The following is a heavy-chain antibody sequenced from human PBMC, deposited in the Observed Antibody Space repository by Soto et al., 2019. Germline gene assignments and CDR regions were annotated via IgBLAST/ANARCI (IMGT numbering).Heavy chain of an antibody. CDR3: ARVKVPAAILGAFDL. D-gene: IGHD2-2*02. Sequence: ASVKVSCKASGYTFSTYGITWVRQAPGQGLDWMGWINPFKGDTNSAARFQDRVTMTTDTSTRTAYMELRSLRSDDTAVYYCARVKVPAAILGAFDLWGQGTLVTVSS. CDR2: INPFKGDT. J-gene: IGHJ3*01. V-gene: IGHV1-18*01. CDR1: GYTFSTYG.